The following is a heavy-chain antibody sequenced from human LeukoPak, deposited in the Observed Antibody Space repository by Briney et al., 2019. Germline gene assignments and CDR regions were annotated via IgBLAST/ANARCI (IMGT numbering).Heavy chain of an antibody. CDR2: ISGYNGDT. J-gene: IGHJ5*02. CDR1: GYTFTSYG. CDR3: ARDRHSGFSSTWCDN. D-gene: IGHD6-13*01. Sequence: ASVKVSCKATGYTFTSYGIPWVRQAPGQGLEWMGWISGYNGDTDYAQKFQGRVTMTTYTSTSTAYMELRSLGSDDTAVYYCARDRHSGFSSTWCDNSGPGTLVTVSS. V-gene: IGHV1-18*01.